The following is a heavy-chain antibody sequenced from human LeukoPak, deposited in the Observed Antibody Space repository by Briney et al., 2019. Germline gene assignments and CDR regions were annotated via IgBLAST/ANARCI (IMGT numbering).Heavy chain of an antibody. Sequence: ASVKVSCKASGGTFSSYAISWVRQAPGQGLEWMGRIIPILGIANYAQKFQGRVTITADKFTSTAYMELSSLRSEDTAVYYCARDWGPLLFDYWGQGTLVTVSS. CDR2: IIPILGIA. J-gene: IGHJ4*02. V-gene: IGHV1-69*04. CDR1: GGTFSSYA. CDR3: ARDWGPLLFDY. D-gene: IGHD3-16*01.